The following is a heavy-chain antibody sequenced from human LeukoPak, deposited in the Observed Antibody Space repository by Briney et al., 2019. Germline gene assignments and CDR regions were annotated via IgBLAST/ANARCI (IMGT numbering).Heavy chain of an antibody. D-gene: IGHD2-15*01. J-gene: IGHJ6*02. Sequence: PSETLSLTCTVSGGSISSYYWSWIRQPPGKGLEWIGYIYYSGSTNYNPSLKSRVTISVDTSKNQFSLKLSSVTAADTAVYYCARDRFHLCSGMAVGSQATTVTVSS. V-gene: IGHV4-59*01. CDR3: ARDRFHLCSGMAV. CDR1: GGSISSYY. CDR2: IYYSGST.